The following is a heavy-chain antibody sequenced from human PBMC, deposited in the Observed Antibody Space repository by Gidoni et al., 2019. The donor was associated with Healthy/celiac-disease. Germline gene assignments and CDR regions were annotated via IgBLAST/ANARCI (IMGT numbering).Heavy chain of an antibody. CDR2: ISGSGGST. Sequence: EVQLLESGGGLVQPGGSLRLSCAASGFTFSSYAMSWVRQAPGKGLEWVSAISGSGGSTYYADSVKGRFTISRDNSKNTLYLQMNSLRAGDTAVYYCAKGQTDYGEIGDWGQGTLVTVSX. CDR1: GFTFSSYA. V-gene: IGHV3-23*01. CDR3: AKGQTDYGEIGD. D-gene: IGHD4-17*01. J-gene: IGHJ4*02.